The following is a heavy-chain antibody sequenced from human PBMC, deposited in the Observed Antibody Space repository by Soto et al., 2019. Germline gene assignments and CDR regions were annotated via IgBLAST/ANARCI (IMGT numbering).Heavy chain of an antibody. CDR2: ISGGGGST. CDR1: GFTFDTYA. CDR3: AKETSTSGWYAMDWFDP. D-gene: IGHD6-19*01. Sequence: GGSLRLSCAASGFTFDTYAMSWVRQAPGKGLEWVSAISGGGGSTFYAESVKGRFTISRDNSKNTLHLQMNSLRAEDTALYYCAKETSTSGWYAMDWFDPWGQGTLVTVSS. J-gene: IGHJ5*02. V-gene: IGHV3-23*01.